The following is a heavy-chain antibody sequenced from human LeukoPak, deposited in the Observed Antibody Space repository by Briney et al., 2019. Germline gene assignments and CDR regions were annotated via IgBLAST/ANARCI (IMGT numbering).Heavy chain of an antibody. Sequence: PGGTLLLSCAASGFPFSTYGMGWVRPAPGKGLEWVSAVSGSGGSTYYADSVRGRFTISRDNSKNTLYLQMNSLRAEDTAVYYCVKKTPEGSFDYWGQGTLVTVSS. J-gene: IGHJ4*02. V-gene: IGHV3-23*01. CDR1: GFPFSTYG. D-gene: IGHD1-14*01. CDR2: VSGSGGST. CDR3: VKKTPEGSFDY.